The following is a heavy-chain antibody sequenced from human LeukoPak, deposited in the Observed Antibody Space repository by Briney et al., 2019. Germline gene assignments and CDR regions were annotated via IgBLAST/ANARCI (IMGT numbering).Heavy chain of an antibody. CDR1: GFTFSNYS. CDR2: ISGRDSST. V-gene: IGHV3-23*01. J-gene: IGHJ4*02. Sequence: GGSLRLSCAASGFTFSNYSMTWVRQAPGKGLEGVSSISGRDSSTYYADSVKGRFTISRDNSKNTLELQMDSLRAEDTAVCYCTKARSASSSSCYNYWGQGILVTVSS. D-gene: IGHD2-2*02. CDR3: TKARSASSSSCYNY.